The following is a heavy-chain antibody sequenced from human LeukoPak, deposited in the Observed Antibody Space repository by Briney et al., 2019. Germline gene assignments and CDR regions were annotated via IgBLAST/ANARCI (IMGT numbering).Heavy chain of an antibody. CDR2: IKSNSGGI. V-gene: IGHV1-2*02. D-gene: IGHD3-10*02. CDR3: AREPRINMSPDAFDF. CDR1: GYTFTDYY. Sequence: ASVKVSCKTSGYTFTDYYLHWVRQAPRQGLEWMGWIKSNSGGIHYSQKFQDRASITRDTSINTGYMELSSLTSGDTAIYYCAREPRINMSPDAFDFWGQGTLVTVFS. J-gene: IGHJ3*01.